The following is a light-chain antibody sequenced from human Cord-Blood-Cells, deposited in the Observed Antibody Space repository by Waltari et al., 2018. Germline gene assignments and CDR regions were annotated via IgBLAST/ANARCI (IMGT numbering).Light chain of an antibody. CDR2: AAS. V-gene: IGKV1-39*01. CDR1: QSISSY. CDR3: QQCYSTLRT. J-gene: IGKJ1*01. Sequence: IQMTLSPSPLSASVVDRVNITCRASQSISSYLDWYQQKPGKAPKLLIYAASSLQSGVPSRFSGSGSGTDFTLTISSLQPEDFATYYCQQCYSTLRTFGQGTKVEIK.